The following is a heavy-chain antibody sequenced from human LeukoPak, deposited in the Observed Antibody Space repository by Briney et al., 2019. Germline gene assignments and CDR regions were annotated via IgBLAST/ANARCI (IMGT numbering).Heavy chain of an antibody. V-gene: IGHV3-7*01. J-gene: IGHJ4*02. CDR2: IKQDGSEK. Sequence: GGSLRLSCAASRFTFRSYWMTWVRQAPGKGLEWVASIKQDGSEKYYVDPVKGRFTISRDNAKNSLHLQMNSLRAEDTAVYYCASSLVGWGQGTLVTVSS. CDR1: RFTFRSYW. D-gene: IGHD2-8*02. CDR3: ASSLVG.